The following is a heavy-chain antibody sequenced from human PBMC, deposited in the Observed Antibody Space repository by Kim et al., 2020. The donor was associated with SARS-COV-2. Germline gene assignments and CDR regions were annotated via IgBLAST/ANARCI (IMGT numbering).Heavy chain of an antibody. CDR3: ARDTGYSSGWYSCYYYYMDV. CDR2: IWYDGSNK. J-gene: IGHJ6*03. V-gene: IGHV3-33*01. D-gene: IGHD6-19*01. Sequence: GGTLRLSCAASGFTFSSYGMHWVRQAPGKGLEWVAVIWYDGSNKYYADSVKGRFTISRDNSKNTLYLQMNSLRAEDTAVYYCARDTGYSSGWYSCYYYYMDVWGKGTTVTVSS. CDR1: GFTFSSYG.